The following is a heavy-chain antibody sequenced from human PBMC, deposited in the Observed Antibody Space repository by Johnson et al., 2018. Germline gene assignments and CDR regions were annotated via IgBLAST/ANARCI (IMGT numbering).Heavy chain of an antibody. J-gene: IGHJ4*02. Sequence: VQLVESGGGLVKPGGSLRLSCAASAFSFSIHTMSWVRQAPGKGLEWVSSITSNSNYIYYADSVKGRFTVSRDDAKSSLFLQMNSLRVGDTAVFFCVRGLGTASDYWGRGTLVTVSS. CDR2: ITSNSNYI. CDR1: AFSFSIHT. CDR3: VRGLGTASDY. V-gene: IGHV3-21*01. D-gene: IGHD2-21*02.